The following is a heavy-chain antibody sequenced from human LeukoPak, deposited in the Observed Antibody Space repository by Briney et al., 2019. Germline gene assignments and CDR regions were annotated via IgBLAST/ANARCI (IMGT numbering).Heavy chain of an antibody. V-gene: IGHV1-69*13. Sequence: SVKVSCKASGYTFTSYAISWVRQAPGQGLEWMGGIIPIFGTANYAQKFQGRVTITADESTSTAYMELSSLRSEDTAVYYCARVHDYGGSPIIWGQGTLVTVSS. CDR1: GYTFTSYA. CDR3: ARVHDYGGSPII. J-gene: IGHJ4*02. CDR2: IIPIFGTA. D-gene: IGHD4-23*01.